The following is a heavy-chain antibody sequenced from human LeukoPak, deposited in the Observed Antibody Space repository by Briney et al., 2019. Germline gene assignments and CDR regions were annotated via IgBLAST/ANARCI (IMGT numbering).Heavy chain of an antibody. CDR1: GFTFSSYV. Sequence: GGSLRLSCAASGFTFSSYVMHWVRQAPGKGLEWVAIISYDGSNEYYADSVKGRFTISRDNSKNTLYLQMNSLRAEDTAVYYCARAVPYYDFWSGYYAYYYYYMDVWGKGTTVTVSS. J-gene: IGHJ6*03. V-gene: IGHV3-30*04. CDR2: ISYDGSNE. CDR3: ARAVPYYDFWSGYYAYYYYYMDV. D-gene: IGHD3-3*01.